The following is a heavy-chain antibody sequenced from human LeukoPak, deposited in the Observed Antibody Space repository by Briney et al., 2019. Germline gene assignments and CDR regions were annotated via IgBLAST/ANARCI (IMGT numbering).Heavy chain of an antibody. J-gene: IGHJ6*03. CDR1: GGTFSSYA. D-gene: IGHD3-10*01. CDR2: IIPIFGTA. CDR3: ARVEEGYGSGRRENYYYYYMDV. V-gene: IGHV1-69*13. Sequence: ASVKVSCKASGGTFSSYAISWVRQAPGQGLEWMGGIIPIFGTANYAQKFQGRVTITADESTSTAYMELSSLRSEDTAVYYCARVEEGYGSGRRENYYYYYMDVWGKGTTVTISS.